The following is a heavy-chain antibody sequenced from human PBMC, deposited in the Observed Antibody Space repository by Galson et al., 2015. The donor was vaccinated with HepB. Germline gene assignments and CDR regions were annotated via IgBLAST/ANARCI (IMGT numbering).Heavy chain of an antibody. CDR2: ISSDITTK. D-gene: IGHD3-10*01. Sequence: SLRLSCAASGFTFSRHAFHWVRQAPGKGLQWLSLISSDITTKNYADSVKGRFSVSRDNSRDTVYLQMNGLRPEDTAVYFCASDLDGSGSFYNMLAYWGQGIMVTVSS. CDR1: GFTFSRHA. CDR3: ASDLDGSGSFYNMLAY. J-gene: IGHJ4*02. V-gene: IGHV3-30*04.